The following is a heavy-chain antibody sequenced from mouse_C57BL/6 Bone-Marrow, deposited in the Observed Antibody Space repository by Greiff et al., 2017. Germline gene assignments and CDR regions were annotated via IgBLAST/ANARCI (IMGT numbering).Heavy chain of an antibody. CDR2: IYPRSGNT. CDR1: GYTFTSYG. J-gene: IGHJ2*01. CDR3: ARPDCSSDDY. V-gene: IGHV1-81*01. D-gene: IGHD1-1*01. Sequence: VQLQQSGAELARPGASVKLSCKASGYTFTSYGISWVKQRPGQGLEWIGEIYPRSGNTYYNEKFKGKATLTAAKSSITAYMQLRSLTYEDSAVYFGARPDCSSDDYWGQGTTLTVSS.